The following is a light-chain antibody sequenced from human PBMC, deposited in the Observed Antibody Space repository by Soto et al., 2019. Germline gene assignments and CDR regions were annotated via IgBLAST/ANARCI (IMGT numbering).Light chain of an antibody. Sequence: EIVMTQSPATLSVSPGERVTLSCRASESLSTYLAWYQQKPGQAPRLLIYGASTRATGVPARFSGSGSATDFTLTISSLETEDFAVYYCQQRFNWPPLTFGGGTKVEIK. V-gene: IGKV3-15*01. CDR3: QQRFNWPPLT. CDR1: ESLSTY. J-gene: IGKJ4*01. CDR2: GAS.